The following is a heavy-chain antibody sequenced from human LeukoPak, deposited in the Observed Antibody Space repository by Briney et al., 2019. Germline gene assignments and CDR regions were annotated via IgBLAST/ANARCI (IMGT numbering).Heavy chain of an antibody. CDR2: IKTDGSDK. V-gene: IGHV3-7*03. D-gene: IGHD3-10*01. CDR3: ARDSLIQYGSGSYWGFDY. Sequence: GGSLRLSCAASGFTFSNYWMSWVRQAPGKGPEWVGDIKTDGSDKYYVGSVKGRFTISRDNAKNSLYLQMNSLRAEDTAGYYCARDSLIQYGSGSYWGFDYWGQGILVTVSS. J-gene: IGHJ4*02. CDR1: GFTFSNYW.